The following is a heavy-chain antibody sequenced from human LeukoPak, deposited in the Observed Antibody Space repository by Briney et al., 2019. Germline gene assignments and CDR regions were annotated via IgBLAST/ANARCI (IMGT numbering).Heavy chain of an antibody. D-gene: IGHD6-19*01. Sequence: PGGSLRLSCAASGFTFSSYGMHWVRQAPGKGLEWVAVIWYDGSNKYYADSVKGRFTISRDNSKNTLYLQMNSLRAEDTAVYYCAKVEGGSSGLDYWGQGTLVTVSS. CDR2: IWYDGSNK. V-gene: IGHV3-33*06. CDR3: AKVEGGSSGLDY. J-gene: IGHJ4*02. CDR1: GFTFSSYG.